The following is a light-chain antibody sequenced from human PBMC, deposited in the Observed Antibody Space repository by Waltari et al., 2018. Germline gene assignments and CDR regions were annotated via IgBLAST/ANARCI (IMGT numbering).Light chain of an antibody. CDR3: QQYNSYSRT. Sequence: ELVLTQSPATLSLSPGERATLSCRASQSVSSYLAWYQQKPGQAPRLLIYDASNRATGIPARFSGSGSGTDFTLTISSLEPEDFAVYYCQQYNSYSRTFGQGTKVEIK. CDR1: QSVSSY. J-gene: IGKJ1*01. V-gene: IGKV3-11*01. CDR2: DAS.